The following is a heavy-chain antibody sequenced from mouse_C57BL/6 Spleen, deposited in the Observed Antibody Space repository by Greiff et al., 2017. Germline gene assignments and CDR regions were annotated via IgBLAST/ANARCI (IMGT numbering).Heavy chain of an antibody. Sequence: VQLVESGPELVKPGASVKISCKASGYAFSSSWMNWVKQRPGKGLEWIGRIYPGDGDTNYNGKFKGKATLTADQSSSTAYMQLSSLTSEDSAVYFCARGDDYDGGFAYWGQGTLVTVSA. CDR2: IYPGDGDT. D-gene: IGHD2-4*01. J-gene: IGHJ3*01. CDR1: GYAFSSSW. V-gene: IGHV1-82*01. CDR3: ARGDDYDGGFAY.